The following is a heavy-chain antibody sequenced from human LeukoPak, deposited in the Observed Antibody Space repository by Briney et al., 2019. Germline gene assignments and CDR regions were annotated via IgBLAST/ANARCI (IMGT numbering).Heavy chain of an antibody. CDR3: AKDASGPAF. D-gene: IGHD1-26*01. CDR2: IYSSGGT. CDR1: GFTVGNTY. V-gene: IGHV3-53*01. J-gene: IGHJ4*02. Sequence: GGSLRLSCAASGFTVGNTYMSWVRQAPGEGLEWVSVIYSSGGTFYSDSVKGRFTISRDYSKNTLNLQMNGLRADDTATYYCAKDASGPAFWGQGTLVTVSS.